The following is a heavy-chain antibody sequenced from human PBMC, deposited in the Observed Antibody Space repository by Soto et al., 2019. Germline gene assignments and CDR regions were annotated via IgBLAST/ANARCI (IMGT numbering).Heavy chain of an antibody. CDR3: ARGRTQPVRIYWFDP. Sequence: ASVKVSCKASGYTFTSYAMHWVRQAPGQRLEWMGWINAGNGNTKYSQKFQGRVTITRDTSASTAYMELSSLRSEDTAVYYCARGRTQPVRIYWFDPWGQGTLVTVSS. J-gene: IGHJ5*02. CDR1: GYTFTSYA. CDR2: INAGNGNT. V-gene: IGHV1-3*01.